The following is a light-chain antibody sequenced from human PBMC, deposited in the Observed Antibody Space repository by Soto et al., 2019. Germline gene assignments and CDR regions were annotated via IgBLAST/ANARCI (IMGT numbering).Light chain of an antibody. Sequence: QSALTQPASVSGSPGQSITISCTGTSSGVGGYNYVSWYQQHPGKAPKLMIYDVSNRPSGVSNRFSGSKSGNTASLTISGLQAEDEADYYCSSYTSSSTSRVFGTGTKVTVL. V-gene: IGLV2-14*01. CDR2: DVS. J-gene: IGLJ1*01. CDR3: SSYTSSSTSRV. CDR1: SSGVGGYNY.